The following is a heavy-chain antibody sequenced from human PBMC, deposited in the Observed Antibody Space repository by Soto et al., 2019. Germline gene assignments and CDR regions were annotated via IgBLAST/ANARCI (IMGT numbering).Heavy chain of an antibody. CDR2: MSHSGTST. Sequence: EVRLLESGGGLVQPGGSLRLSCAVSGFDFSTFAVSWVRQAPGKGLKWISAMSHSGTSTYYIDSVKGRFTITTDMSKNTLSLQMNSLRAEDTAVYYCAKSATMATSYLDFWGQGTLVAVSS. J-gene: IGHJ4*02. CDR3: AKSATMATSYLDF. CDR1: GFDFSTFA. V-gene: IGHV3-23*01. D-gene: IGHD3-10*01.